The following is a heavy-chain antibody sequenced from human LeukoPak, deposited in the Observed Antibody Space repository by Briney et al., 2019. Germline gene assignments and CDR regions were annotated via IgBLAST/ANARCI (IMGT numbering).Heavy chain of an antibody. V-gene: IGHV3-23*01. Sequence: PGRSLRLSCAASGFTFSSYAMHWVRQAPGKGLEWVSAISGSGGSTYYADSVKGRFTISRDNSKNTLYLQMNSLRAEDTAVYYLAKDRPHKGRGVEGYWGQGTLVTVSS. D-gene: IGHD3-10*01. CDR2: ISGSGGST. CDR3: AKDRPHKGRGVEGY. CDR1: GFTFSSYA. J-gene: IGHJ4*02.